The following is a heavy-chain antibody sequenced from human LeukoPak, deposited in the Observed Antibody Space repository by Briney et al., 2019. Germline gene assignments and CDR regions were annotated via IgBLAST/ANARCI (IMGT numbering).Heavy chain of an antibody. CDR1: GGTFSSYA. Sequence: SVKVSCKASGGTFSSYAISWVRQAPGQGLEWMGGIIPIFGTANYAQKFQGRVTITADESTSTAYMELSSLRPEDTAVYYCAVTFGGVIVIAFDYWGQGTLVTVSS. J-gene: IGHJ4*02. D-gene: IGHD3-16*02. CDR2: IIPIFGTA. CDR3: AVTFGGVIVIAFDY. V-gene: IGHV1-69*13.